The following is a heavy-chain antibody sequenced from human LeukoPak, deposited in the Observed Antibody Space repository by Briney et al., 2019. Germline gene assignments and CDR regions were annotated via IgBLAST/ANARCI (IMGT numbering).Heavy chain of an antibody. D-gene: IGHD2-21*01. J-gene: IGHJ4*02. CDR2: MDYSGST. CDR1: GGSVSSGGYY. Sequence: PSESLSLTCTVSGGSVSSGGYYWSWLRQPPGKGLEWIGYMDYSGSTNYNPSLESRVTISVDTSKNQFSLKLSSVTAADTAVYYCAREEVVISYYFDYWGQGTLVTVSS. V-gene: IGHV4-61*08. CDR3: AREEVVISYYFDY.